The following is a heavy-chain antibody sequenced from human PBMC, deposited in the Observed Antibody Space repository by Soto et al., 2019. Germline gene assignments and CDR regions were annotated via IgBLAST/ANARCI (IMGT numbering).Heavy chain of an antibody. CDR2: ISSSSSTI. Sequence: GGSLRLSCAASGFTFSSYSMNWVRQAPGKGLEWVSYISSSSSTIYYADSVKGRFTISRDNAKNSLYLQMNSLRAEDTAVYYCARDFDIVVVPAANNWFDPWGQGTLVTVSS. CDR3: ARDFDIVVVPAANNWFDP. V-gene: IGHV3-48*01. J-gene: IGHJ5*02. CDR1: GFTFSSYS. D-gene: IGHD2-2*01.